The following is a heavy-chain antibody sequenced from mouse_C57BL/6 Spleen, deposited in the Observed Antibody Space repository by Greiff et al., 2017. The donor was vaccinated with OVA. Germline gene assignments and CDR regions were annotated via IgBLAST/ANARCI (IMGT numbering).Heavy chain of an antibody. CDR3: ARDSSGAWFAY. Sequence: EVMLVESGGGLVKPGGSLKLSCAASGFTFSDYGMHWVRQAPEKGLEWVAYISRGSSTIYYADTVKGRFTISRDNAKNTLFLQMTSLRSEDTAMYYCARDSSGAWFAYWGQGTLVTVSA. V-gene: IGHV5-17*01. CDR2: ISRGSSTI. J-gene: IGHJ3*01. CDR1: GFTFSDYG. D-gene: IGHD3-2*02.